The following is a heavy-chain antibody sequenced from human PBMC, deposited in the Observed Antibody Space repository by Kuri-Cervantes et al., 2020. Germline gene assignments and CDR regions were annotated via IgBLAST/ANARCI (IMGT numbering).Heavy chain of an antibody. V-gene: IGHV3-23*01. CDR1: GFTFSSYA. Sequence: ETLSLTCAASGFTFSSYAMTWVRQAPGKGLEWVSAISGSGASTYYAKSVKGRFTISRDNSKNTLYLQMNSLRAEDTAVYYCAKGGGWSSSLSYYFDSWGQGTLVTVSS. D-gene: IGHD6-6*01. J-gene: IGHJ4*02. CDR3: AKGGGWSSSLSYYFDS. CDR2: ISGSGAST.